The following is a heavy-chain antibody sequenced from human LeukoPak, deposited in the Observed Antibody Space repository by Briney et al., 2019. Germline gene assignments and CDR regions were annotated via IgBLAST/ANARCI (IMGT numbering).Heavy chain of an antibody. CDR2: ISSSSIYI. V-gene: IGHV3-21*01. J-gene: IGHJ4*02. D-gene: IGHD4-23*01. CDR1: GFTFSNAW. Sequence: GGSLRLSCAASGFTFSNAWMNWVRQAPGEGLEWVSSISSSSIYIYYADLVKGRFTISRDNAKNSLYLQMNSLRAEDTGVYYCARGPIYGGNYYFDYWGQGTLVTVSS. CDR3: ARGPIYGGNYYFDY.